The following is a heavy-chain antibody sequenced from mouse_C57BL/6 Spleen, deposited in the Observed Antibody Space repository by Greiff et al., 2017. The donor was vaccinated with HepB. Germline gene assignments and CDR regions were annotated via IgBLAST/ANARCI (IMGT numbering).Heavy chain of an antibody. CDR2: FDPENGDT. Sequence: VQLQQSGAELVRPGASVKLSCTASGFTFKADYMPWVKQRPKQGLEGIGWFDPENGDTDYPSKFQGKATITADTSSNTAYLQLSSLTSEDTAVYYCTTGYYGNWYFDVWGTGTTVTVSS. CDR3: TTGYYGNWYFDV. CDR1: GFTFKADY. J-gene: IGHJ1*03. V-gene: IGHV14-4*01. D-gene: IGHD1-2*01.